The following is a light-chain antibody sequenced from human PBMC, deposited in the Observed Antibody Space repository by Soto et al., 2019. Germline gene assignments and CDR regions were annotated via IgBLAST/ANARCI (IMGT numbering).Light chain of an antibody. CDR2: GAS. CDR1: QSVSGN. V-gene: IGKV3-15*01. Sequence: IVMTQSPATVSASPGERVTLSCRASQSVSGNVAWYHQKPGQPPRLLVYGASTTDTDIPARFFGSGSETDFTLTITRLQSEDFGTYYCQQFNSWPRTFGQGTKVEIK. J-gene: IGKJ1*01. CDR3: QQFNSWPRT.